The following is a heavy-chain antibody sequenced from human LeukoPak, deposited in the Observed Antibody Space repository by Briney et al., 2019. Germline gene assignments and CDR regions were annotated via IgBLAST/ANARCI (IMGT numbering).Heavy chain of an antibody. D-gene: IGHD2-21*02. CDR1: GFSLSSNGVG. CDR2: IYWDDDK. CDR3: AHSSKWLLVFPTFDY. J-gene: IGHJ4*02. Sequence: SGPTLVKPTQTLTLTCTFSGFSLSSNGVGVGWIRQPPGKALEWLALIYWDDDKTYSPSLKSRLTITKDTSKNQVVLTMSNMDPVDTATYYCAHSSKWLLVFPTFDYWGQGALVTVSS. V-gene: IGHV2-5*02.